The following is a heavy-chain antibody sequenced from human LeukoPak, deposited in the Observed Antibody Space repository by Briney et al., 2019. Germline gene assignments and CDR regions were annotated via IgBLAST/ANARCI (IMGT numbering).Heavy chain of an antibody. J-gene: IGHJ4*02. V-gene: IGHV3-74*01. CDR1: GFTLSSYW. D-gene: IGHD1-1*01. Sequence: PGGSLRLSYAASGFTLSSYWMHWVRQAPGKGLMWVSRISSDGSSAVYADSVKGRFTISRDNAKNTLYLQMTSLRAEDTAVYYCARGNYYSDYWGQGTLVTVSS. CDR2: ISSDGSSA. CDR3: ARGNYYSDY.